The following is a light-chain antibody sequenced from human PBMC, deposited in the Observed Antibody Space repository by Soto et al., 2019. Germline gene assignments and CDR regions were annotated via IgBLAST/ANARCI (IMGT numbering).Light chain of an antibody. Sequence: EIVLTQSPGTLSLSPGERATLSCRASQSVSSSFLAWYQQKPGQAPRLLIYGASCSSAGSPVRFSVSGSGTDFTLTISRLEPEDWAVYYCQQCGGSPITFGQGTRVEI. J-gene: IGKJ5*01. CDR1: QSVSSSF. CDR2: GAS. CDR3: QQCGGSPIT. V-gene: IGKV3-20*01.